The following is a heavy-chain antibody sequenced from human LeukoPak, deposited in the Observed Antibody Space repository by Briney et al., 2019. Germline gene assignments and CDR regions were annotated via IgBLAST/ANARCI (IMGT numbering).Heavy chain of an antibody. V-gene: IGHV3-66*01. CDR2: IYSGGST. Sequence: GGSLRLSCAASGFTFSSYAMTWVRQAPGKGLEWVSVIYSGGSTYYADSVKGRFTISRDNSKNTVYLQMNSLRAEDTAVYYCARDCSASSSDYYPLGYWGQGTLVTVSS. CDR1: GFTFSSYA. D-gene: IGHD3-22*01. J-gene: IGHJ4*02. CDR3: ARDCSASSSDYYPLGY.